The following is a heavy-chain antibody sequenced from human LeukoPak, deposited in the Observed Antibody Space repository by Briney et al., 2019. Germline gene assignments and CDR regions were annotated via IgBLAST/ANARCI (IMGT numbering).Heavy chain of an antibody. J-gene: IGHJ4*02. Sequence: GASVKVSCKASGYRFTDYYMHWVRQAPGQGLEWMGWINPNSGGTKYAQKFQGRVTMTRDTSISTVYMELSRLRSDDTAIYYCARKPRPRGGWFVSDWGQGTLVTVSS. V-gene: IGHV1-2*02. CDR2: INPNSGGT. D-gene: IGHD6-19*01. CDR3: ARKPRPRGGWFVSD. CDR1: GYRFTDYY.